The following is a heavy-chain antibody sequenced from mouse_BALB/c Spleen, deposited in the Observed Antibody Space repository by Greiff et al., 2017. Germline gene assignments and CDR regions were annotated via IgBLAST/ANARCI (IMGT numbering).Heavy chain of an antibody. D-gene: IGHD1-1*02. J-gene: IGHJ2*01. CDR3: ARENYYYFDY. Sequence: VQRVESGPGLVAPSQSLSITCTVSGFTLTSYGVHWVRQPPGQGLEWLGVIWAGGSTNYNSALTSRLGISKDNSKSQVFLKMNSLQTDDTAMYYCARENYYYFDYWGQGTTLTVSA. V-gene: IGHV2-9*02. CDR2: IWAGGST. CDR1: GFTLTSYG.